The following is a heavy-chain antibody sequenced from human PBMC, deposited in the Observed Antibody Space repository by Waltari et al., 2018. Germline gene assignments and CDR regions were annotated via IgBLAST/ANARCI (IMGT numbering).Heavy chain of an antibody. CDR3: AKGPIFGVVTALDY. J-gene: IGHJ4*02. CDR2: ISGSGGST. V-gene: IGHV3-23*01. D-gene: IGHD3-3*01. CDR1: GFTFSSYA. Sequence: EVQLLESGGGLVQPGGSLRLSCAASGFTFSSYAMSWVRQAPGTGLEWVSAISGSGGSTYDADSVKGRFTISRDNSKNTLYLQMNSLRAEDTAVYYCAKGPIFGVVTALDYWGQGTLVTVSS.